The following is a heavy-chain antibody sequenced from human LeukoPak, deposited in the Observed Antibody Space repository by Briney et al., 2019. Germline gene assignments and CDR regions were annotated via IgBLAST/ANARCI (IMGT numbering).Heavy chain of an antibody. CDR3: ARDANYAFDY. CDR2: IIPILGIA. D-gene: IGHD4/OR15-4a*01. CDR1: GYTFTSYA. J-gene: IGHJ4*02. V-gene: IGHV1-69*04. Sequence: ASVKVSCKASGYTFTSYAISWVRQAPGQGLEWMGRIIPILGIANYAQKFQGRVTITADKSTSTAYMELSSLRSEDTAVYYCARDANYAFDYWGQGTLVTVSS.